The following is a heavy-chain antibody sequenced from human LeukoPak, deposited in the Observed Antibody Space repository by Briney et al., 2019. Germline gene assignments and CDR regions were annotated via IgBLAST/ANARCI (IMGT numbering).Heavy chain of an antibody. CDR1: GFTFSSYA. J-gene: IGHJ4*02. CDR2: ISGSGGST. D-gene: IGHD2-15*01. CDR3: AKSIVVVVAGTAGHYFDY. V-gene: IGHV3-23*01. Sequence: GGSLRLSCAASGFTFSSYAMSWVRQAPGKGLEWVSAISGSGGSTYYPDSVKGRFTISRDNSKNTVYLQMNSLRAEDTAVYYCAKSIVVVVAGTAGHYFDYWGQGTLVIVSS.